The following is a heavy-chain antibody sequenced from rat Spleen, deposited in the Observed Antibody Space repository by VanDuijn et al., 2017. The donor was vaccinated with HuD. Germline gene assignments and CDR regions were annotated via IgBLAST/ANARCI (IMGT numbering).Heavy chain of an antibody. CDR3: AKLGWYFFDY. CDR2: ITSGGSNT. V-gene: IGHV5-25*01. J-gene: IGHJ2*01. CDR1: GFTFSNFV. Sequence: EVQLVESGGGLVQPGRSLKLSCAASGFTFSNFVMAWVRQAPKKGLEWVASITSGGSNTYYPDSVKGRFTISRDNAKSTLYLQMDSLRSEDTATYYSAKLGWYFFDYWGQGVMVTVSS.